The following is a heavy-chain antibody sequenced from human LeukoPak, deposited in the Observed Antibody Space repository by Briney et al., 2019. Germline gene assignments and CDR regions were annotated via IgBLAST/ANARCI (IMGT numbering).Heavy chain of an antibody. CDR2: LYYSGNI. J-gene: IGHJ6*03. Sequence: SETLSLTCTVSGGSISSSGYYWGWIRQPPGKGLEWIGSLYYSGNIYYNPSLKSRVTISVDTSKNQFSLKLSSVTAADTAVYYCARASLEWLFSDIGEYYMDVWGKGTTVTVSS. CDR1: GGSISSSGYY. V-gene: IGHV4-39*07. CDR3: ARASLEWLFSDIGEYYMDV. D-gene: IGHD3-3*01.